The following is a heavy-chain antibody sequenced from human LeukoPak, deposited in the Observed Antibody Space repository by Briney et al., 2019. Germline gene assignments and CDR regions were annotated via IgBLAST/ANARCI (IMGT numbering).Heavy chain of an antibody. V-gene: IGHV3-74*01. Sequence: GGSLRLSCAASGFTFSSYWMHWVRQAPGKGLVWVSRINSDGSSTSYADSVKGRFTISRDNAKNTLYLQMNSLRAEDTAVYYCARASGPLYDFWSGYYSYDWFDPWGQGTLVTVSS. J-gene: IGHJ5*02. CDR3: ARASGPLYDFWSGYYSYDWFDP. CDR2: INSDGSST. D-gene: IGHD3-3*01. CDR1: GFTFSSYW.